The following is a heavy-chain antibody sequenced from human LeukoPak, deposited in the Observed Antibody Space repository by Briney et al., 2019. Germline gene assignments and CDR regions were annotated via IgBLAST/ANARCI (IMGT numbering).Heavy chain of an antibody. CDR3: ATWELSLGFHC. Sequence: SETLSLTCTVSGGSISSYYWSWIRQPPGKGLEWIGYIYYGGSTNYNPSLKSRVTISVDTSKNQFSLKLSSVTAADTAIYFCATWELSLGFHCWGQGTLVTVSS. CDR2: IYYGGST. J-gene: IGHJ4*02. V-gene: IGHV4-59*08. D-gene: IGHD3-16*02. CDR1: GGSISSYY.